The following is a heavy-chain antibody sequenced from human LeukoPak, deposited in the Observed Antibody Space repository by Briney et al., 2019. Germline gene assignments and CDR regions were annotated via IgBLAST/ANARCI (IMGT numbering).Heavy chain of an antibody. J-gene: IGHJ6*03. D-gene: IGHD6-13*01. CDR1: GFTFSSYA. CDR3: ARDRGSSLPNYYYYYYMDV. Sequence: PGGSLRLSCAASGFTFSSYAMHWVRQAPGEGLEYVSAISSNGGSTYYANSVKGRFTISRDNSKNTLYLQMGSLRAEDMAVYYCARDRGSSLPNYYYYYYMDVWGKGTTVTVSS. V-gene: IGHV3-64*01. CDR2: ISSNGGST.